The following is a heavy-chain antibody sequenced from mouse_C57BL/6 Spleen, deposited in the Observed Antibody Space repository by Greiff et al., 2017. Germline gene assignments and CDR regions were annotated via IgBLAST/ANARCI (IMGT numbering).Heavy chain of an antibody. Sequence: VQLQQPGAELVKPGASVKLSCKASGYTFTSYWMHWVKQRPGQGLEWIGMIHPNSGSTNYNEKFKSKATLTVDKSSSTAYMQLSSLTSEDSAVYYCALITTVVAPAYWGQGTLVTVSA. J-gene: IGHJ3*01. V-gene: IGHV1-64*01. CDR2: IHPNSGST. CDR3: ALITTVVAPAY. D-gene: IGHD1-1*01. CDR1: GYTFTSYW.